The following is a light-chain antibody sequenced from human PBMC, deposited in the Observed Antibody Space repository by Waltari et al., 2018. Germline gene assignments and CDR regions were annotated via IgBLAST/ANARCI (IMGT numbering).Light chain of an antibody. V-gene: IGKV1-12*01. CDR3: QRGNSFPPT. CDR2: AAS. CDR1: QGINNY. J-gene: IGKJ1*01. Sequence: DIQMTQSPSSVSASVGDRVTITWRASQGINNYLARYQHKPGEAPNLLIYAASVLHTGVRSRFSGTGSGTAFTLTINDLQPEDVASYLCQRGNSFPPTFGQGTQVDVK.